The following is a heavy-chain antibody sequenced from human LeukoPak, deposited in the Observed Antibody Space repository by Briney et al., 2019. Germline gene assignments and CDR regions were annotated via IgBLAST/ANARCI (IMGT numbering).Heavy chain of an antibody. CDR3: AGAYSSGWSRYLDY. CDR2: INPNSGGT. V-gene: IGHV1-2*02. CDR1: GYTFTSYY. D-gene: IGHD6-19*01. J-gene: IGHJ4*02. Sequence: APVKVSCKASGYTFTSYYMHWVRQAPGQGLEWMGWINPNSGGTNYAQKFQGRVTMTRDTSISTAYMELSRLRSDDTAVYYCAGAYSSGWSRYLDYWGQGTLVTVSS.